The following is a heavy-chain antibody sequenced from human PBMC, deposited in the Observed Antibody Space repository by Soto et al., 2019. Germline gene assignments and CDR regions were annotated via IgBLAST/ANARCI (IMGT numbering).Heavy chain of an antibody. V-gene: IGHV4-30-4*01. CDR1: GGSISSGDYY. D-gene: IGHD6-6*01. Sequence: SETLSLTCTVSGGSISSGDYYWSWIRQPPGKGLEWIGYINYSGSTYYNPSLKSRVTISVDTSKNQVSLKLSSVTAADTAVYYCAASGPYDCYGMDVWGQGTTVTVSS. CDR3: AASGPYDCYGMDV. J-gene: IGHJ6*02. CDR2: INYSGST.